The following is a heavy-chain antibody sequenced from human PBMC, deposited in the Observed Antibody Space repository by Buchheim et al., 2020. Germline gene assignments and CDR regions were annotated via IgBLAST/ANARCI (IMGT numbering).Heavy chain of an antibody. CDR1: GGSVTSGNFY. V-gene: IGHV4-61*01. J-gene: IGHJ5*02. D-gene: IGHD3-16*01. CDR2: ITYSGSI. CDR3: ARDLSYGDVYSWFDP. Sequence: QVQLQESGPGLVKPSETLSVTCTVSGGSVTSGNFYWSWIRQPPGKGLEWIGYITYSGSITYNPSLESRVTMSVDTPKNQFSLKLSSMTAADTAVYYCARDLSYGDVYSWFDPWGQGTL.